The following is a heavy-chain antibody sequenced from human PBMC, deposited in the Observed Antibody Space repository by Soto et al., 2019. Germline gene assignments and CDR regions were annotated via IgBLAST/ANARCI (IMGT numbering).Heavy chain of an antibody. CDR2: ISSSSSYI. D-gene: IGHD3-3*01. CDR1: GFTFSSYS. Sequence: KAGGSLRLSCAASGFTFSSYSMNWVRQAPGKGLEWVSSISSSSSYIYYADSVKGRFTISRDNAKNSLYLQMNSRRAEDTAVYYCARDIDDFGTYRLFDHWGQGTLVTVSS. V-gene: IGHV3-21*01. CDR3: ARDIDDFGTYRLFDH. J-gene: IGHJ4*02.